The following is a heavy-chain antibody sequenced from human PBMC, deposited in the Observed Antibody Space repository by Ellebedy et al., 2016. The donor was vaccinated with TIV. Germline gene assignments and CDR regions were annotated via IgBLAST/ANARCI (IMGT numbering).Heavy chain of an antibody. CDR3: ARKVPAPTTVPPNWYFDL. V-gene: IGHV3-21*01. Sequence: PGGSLRLSCAASGFTFSSYTLNWVRQAPGKGLEWVSSIRTSSSYIYYADSVKGRFTISRDTAKNSLFLQMTSLRAEDTAVYYCARKVPAPTTVPPNWYFDLWGRGTLVTVSS. D-gene: IGHD4-17*01. CDR2: IRTSSSYI. J-gene: IGHJ2*01. CDR1: GFTFSSYT.